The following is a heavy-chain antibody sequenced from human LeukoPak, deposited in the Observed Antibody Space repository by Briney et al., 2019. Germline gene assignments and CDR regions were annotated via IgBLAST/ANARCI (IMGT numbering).Heavy chain of an antibody. J-gene: IGHJ4*02. D-gene: IGHD4-17*01. CDR3: ARAWTTVTPFDF. CDR2: FYISGST. Sequence: PSETLSLTCPVSGYSVSTGYYWGWVRQSPDKGLGWIGSFYISGSTYYNPSLESRVTISVDTSKNQFSLELHSVTVADTAVYYCARAWTTVTPFDFWGQGILVTVSS. V-gene: IGHV4-38-2*02. CDR1: GYSVSTGYY.